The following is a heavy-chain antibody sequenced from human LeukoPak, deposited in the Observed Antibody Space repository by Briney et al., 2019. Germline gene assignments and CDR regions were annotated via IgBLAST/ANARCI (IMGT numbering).Heavy chain of an antibody. D-gene: IGHD6-6*01. J-gene: IGHJ4*02. CDR2: VRYDGSNK. CDR1: GFTFSSYG. CDR3: AKGGSSSFYSDY. V-gene: IGHV3-30*02. Sequence: GGSLRLSCAASGFTFSSYGMHWVRQAPGKGLEWVAFVRYDGSNKYYADSVKGRLTISRDNSENTVYLQMNSLRAEDTAVYYCAKGGSSSFYSDYWGQGTLVTVSS.